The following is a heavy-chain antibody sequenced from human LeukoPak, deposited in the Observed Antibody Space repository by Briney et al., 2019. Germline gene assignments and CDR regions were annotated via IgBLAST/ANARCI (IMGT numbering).Heavy chain of an antibody. CDR1: GASFSDY. V-gene: IGHV4-34*01. CDR2: INHSGST. Sequence: SETLSLTCAVYGASFSDYWSWIRQPPGKGLEWIGEINHSGSTNYNPSLKSRVTIPGDTSKNQFSLKLNSVTAADTAVYYCARGRAVGLWGRGTLVTVSS. CDR3: ARGRAVGL. D-gene: IGHD6-19*01. J-gene: IGHJ2*01.